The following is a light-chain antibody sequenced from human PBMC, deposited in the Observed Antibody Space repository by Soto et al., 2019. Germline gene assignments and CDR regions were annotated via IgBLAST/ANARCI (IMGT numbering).Light chain of an antibody. CDR3: QQYGRSPNT. J-gene: IGKJ2*01. Sequence: EVVLTQSPGTLSLSPGERATLSCRASQSVSTTYLAWYQQKPGQSPSLLMYSTSSRATGIPDRFSGSGSGTDFTLTVSRLEPEDFAVYYCQQYGRSPNTFGQGTKLEI. V-gene: IGKV3-20*01. CDR2: STS. CDR1: QSVSTTY.